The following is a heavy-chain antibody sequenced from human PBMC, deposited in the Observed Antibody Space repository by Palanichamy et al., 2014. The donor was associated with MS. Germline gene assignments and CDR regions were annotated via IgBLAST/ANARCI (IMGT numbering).Heavy chain of an antibody. Sequence: DVQLLEVWGRAWYSLGGPVRLSCAASGFTFSIYGMRWVRQAPGKGLEWVSDISGNGDSTSYTDSVRGRFTISRDNSKNTLYLQMNSLRAEDTAVYYCANKMGDGYDWGQGTLVTVSS. CDR1: GFTFSIYG. CDR2: ISGNGDST. D-gene: IGHD5-24*01. J-gene: IGHJ4*02. CDR3: ANKMGDGYD. V-gene: IGHV3-23*01.